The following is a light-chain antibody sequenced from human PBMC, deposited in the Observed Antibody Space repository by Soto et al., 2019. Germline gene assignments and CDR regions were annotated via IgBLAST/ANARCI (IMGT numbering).Light chain of an antibody. V-gene: IGKV3-11*01. CDR2: DAS. Sequence: EIVLTQSPATLSLSPGERATLSCRASQSVGNYLAWYEQKPGQAPRLLIYDASTRVTGIPARFSGSGSGTDFTLTISSLEPQDFAVYYCQQRGDWPTFGGGTKVEIK. J-gene: IGKJ4*01. CDR1: QSVGNY. CDR3: QQRGDWPT.